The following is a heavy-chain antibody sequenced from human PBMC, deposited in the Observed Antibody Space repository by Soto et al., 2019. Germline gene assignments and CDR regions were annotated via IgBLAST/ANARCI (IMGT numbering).Heavy chain of an antibody. CDR1: GYSFTAYN. CDR3: ARGISTDCSTGVWPYHYHHDLDV. V-gene: IGHV1-2*06. CDR2: INPLSGGT. J-gene: IGHJ6*02. Sequence: QVQLVQSGAEVKKPGASVKVSCTASGYSFTAYNIYWVRQAPGQSPEWLGRINPLSGGTHFAQRFAGRLSLTTDRSISTASMELYGLTSGDTALYFCARGISTDCSTGVWPYHYHHDLDVWGQGTAVTV. D-gene: IGHD2-8*02.